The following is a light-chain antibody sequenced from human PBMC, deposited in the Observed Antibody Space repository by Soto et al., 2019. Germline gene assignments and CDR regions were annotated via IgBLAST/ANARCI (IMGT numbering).Light chain of an antibody. CDR2: GNN. J-gene: IGLJ3*02. CDR1: SSNIGAGYD. CDR3: QSYDSSLSGWV. V-gene: IGLV1-40*01. Sequence: QSVLPQPPSVSGAPGQRVPISCPGSSSNIGAGYDVHWYQQLPGTAPKLLIFGNNNRPSGVPDRFSGSKSGTSASLAITGLQAEDEADYYCQSYDSSLSGWVFGGGTKLTVL.